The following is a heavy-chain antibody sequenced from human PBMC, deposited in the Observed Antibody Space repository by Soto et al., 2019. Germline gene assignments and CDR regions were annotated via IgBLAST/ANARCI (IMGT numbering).Heavy chain of an antibody. Sequence: GASVKVSCKASGYTFTSYYMHWVRQAPGQGLEWMGIINPSDGSTSYAQKFQGRVTMTRDTSTSTVYMELSSLRSEDTAVYYCARGGGVVATITDYYGMDVWGQGTTVTVSS. V-gene: IGHV1-46*03. CDR1: GYTFTSYY. CDR3: ARGGGVVATITDYYGMDV. J-gene: IGHJ6*02. CDR2: INPSDGST. D-gene: IGHD5-12*01.